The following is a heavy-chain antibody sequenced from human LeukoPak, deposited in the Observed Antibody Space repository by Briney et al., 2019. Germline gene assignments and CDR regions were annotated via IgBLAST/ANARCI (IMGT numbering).Heavy chain of an antibody. CDR1: GFTLDDYA. V-gene: IGHV3-43*02. D-gene: IGHD6-6*01. J-gene: IGHJ4*02. CDR3: AKDIGGGSSSIL. Sequence: GGSLRLSCAASGFTLDDYAMHWVRQAPGKGLEWVSLISGDGGSTYYADSVKGRFTISRDNSKNSLYLQMTSLRTEDTALYYCAKDIGGGSSSILWGQGTLVTVSS. CDR2: ISGDGGST.